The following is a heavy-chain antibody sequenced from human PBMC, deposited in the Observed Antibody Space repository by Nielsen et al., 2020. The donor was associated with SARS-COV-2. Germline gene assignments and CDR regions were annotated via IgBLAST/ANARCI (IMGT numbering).Heavy chain of an antibody. CDR1: GFSLRSSS. D-gene: IGHD6-13*01. J-gene: IGHJ4*02. CDR2: ISDTGTYM. Sequence: GESLKISCAASGFSLRSSSMNWVRQAPGKGLEWVSSISDTGTYMHFADSVSGRFTISRDSAKNSLYLQMDRLKVEDTAVYFCARDQVAAAVNFYFDFWGQGTLVTVSS. V-gene: IGHV3-21*01. CDR3: ARDQVAAAVNFYFDF.